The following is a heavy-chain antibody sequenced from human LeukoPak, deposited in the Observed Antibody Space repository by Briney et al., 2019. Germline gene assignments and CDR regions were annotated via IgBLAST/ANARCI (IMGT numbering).Heavy chain of an antibody. D-gene: IGHD3-22*01. V-gene: IGHV3-74*01. CDR2: INHDGSST. Sequence: GGSLRLSCAASGFTFDDYDLSWVRQAPGKGLVWVSRINHDGSSTNYADSVKGRFTISRDNAKNTVYLQMNSLRAEDTAVYYCVRDWGYDSSGYWQKYFDTWGQGTLVTVSS. J-gene: IGHJ4*02. CDR1: GFTFDDYD. CDR3: VRDWGYDSSGYWQKYFDT.